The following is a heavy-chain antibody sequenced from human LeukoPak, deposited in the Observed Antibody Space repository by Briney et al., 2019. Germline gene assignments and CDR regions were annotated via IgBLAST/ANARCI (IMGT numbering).Heavy chain of an antibody. V-gene: IGHV7-4-1*02. J-gene: IGHJ6*02. CDR3: ARGYGSSWYPEYYGMDV. CDR1: GYTFTSYA. CDR2: INTNTGNP. Sequence: GASVKVSCKASGYTFTSYAMNWVRQAPGQGLEWMGWINTNTGNPTYAQGFTGRFVFSLDTSVSTAYLQISSLKAEDTAVYYCARGYGSSWYPEYYGMDVWGQGTTVTVSS. D-gene: IGHD6-13*01.